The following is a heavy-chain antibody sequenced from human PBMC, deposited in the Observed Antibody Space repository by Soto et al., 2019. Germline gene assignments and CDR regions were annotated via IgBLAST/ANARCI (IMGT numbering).Heavy chain of an antibody. CDR1: GFTFSSYA. V-gene: IGHV3-23*01. Sequence: GGSLRLSCAASGFTFSSYAMSWVRQAPGKGLEWVSAISGSGGSTYYADSVKGRFTISRDNSKNTLYLQMNSLRAEETAVYYCAKDFYDGHHYDFWGGYCPAFDYWGQGTLVTVSS. J-gene: IGHJ4*02. D-gene: IGHD3-3*01. CDR2: ISGSGGST. CDR3: AKDFYDGHHYDFWGGYCPAFDY.